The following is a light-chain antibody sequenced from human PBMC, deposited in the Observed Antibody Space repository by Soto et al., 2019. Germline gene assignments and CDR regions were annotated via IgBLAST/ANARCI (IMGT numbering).Light chain of an antibody. CDR2: AAS. CDR1: QSISSY. V-gene: IGKV1-39*01. CDR3: QQSYSNLWT. J-gene: IGKJ1*01. Sequence: DIQMTQSPSSLSASVGDRVTITCRASQSISSYLNWYQQKPGKAPTLLIYAASSLQSGVPSRFSGSGSGTYFTLTISSLQPEDFATYYCQQSYSNLWTFGQGTKVEIK.